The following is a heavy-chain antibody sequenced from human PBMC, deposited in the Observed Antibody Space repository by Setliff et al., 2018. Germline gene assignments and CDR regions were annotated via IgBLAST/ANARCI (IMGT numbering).Heavy chain of an antibody. V-gene: IGHV1-3*04. CDR3: AKSSGSSSSTNLEY. CDR1: GYTFSANA. D-gene: IGHD6-6*01. Sequence: GASVKVSCKASGYTFSANAIHWVRQAPGQRLEWMGFIYTDNGNTKYSKNFQDRVAITRDTSASTAYMELNSLRVEDTALYYCAKSSGSSSSTNLEYLGPGTLVTVSS. CDR2: IYTDNGNT. J-gene: IGHJ4*02.